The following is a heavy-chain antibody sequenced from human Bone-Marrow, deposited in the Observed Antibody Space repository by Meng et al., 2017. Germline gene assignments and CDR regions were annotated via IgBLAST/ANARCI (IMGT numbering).Heavy chain of an antibody. D-gene: IGHD3-16*01. V-gene: IGHV4-31*01. J-gene: IGHJ5*02. CDR3: ARDIRQGGNIWFNP. CDR2: IYYSGTT. CDR1: GGSISSGGYY. Sequence: AQLKESGPGLVKPSQTLSLTCTVSGGSISSGGYYWSWIRQHPGKGLEWIGYIYYSGTTYYNPSLSSLVTISVDTSKNQFSLNLSSVTAADTAVYYCARDIRQGGNIWFNPWGQGTLVTVSS.